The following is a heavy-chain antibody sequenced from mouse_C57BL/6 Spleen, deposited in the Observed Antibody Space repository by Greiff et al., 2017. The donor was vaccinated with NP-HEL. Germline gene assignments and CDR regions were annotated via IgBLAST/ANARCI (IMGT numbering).Heavy chain of an antibody. D-gene: IGHD1-1*02. CDR1: GYTFTSYW. CDR2: IDPSDSYT. CDR3: ARSGSSWFAY. Sequence: VQLQQPGAELVRPGTSVKLSCKASGYTFTSYWMHWVKQRPGQGLERIGVIDPSDSYTNYNQKFKGKATLTVDTSSSTAYMQLSSLTSEDSAVYYCARSGSSWFAYWGQGTLVTVSA. J-gene: IGHJ3*01. V-gene: IGHV1-59*01.